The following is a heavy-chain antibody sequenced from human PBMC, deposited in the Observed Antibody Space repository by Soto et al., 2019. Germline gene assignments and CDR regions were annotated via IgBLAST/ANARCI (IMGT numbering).Heavy chain of an antibody. CDR3: ARDLRSSSWYYYYYGMDV. Sequence: SGGSLRLSCAASGFTFSSYWMSWVRQAPGKGLEWVANIKQDGSEKYYVDSVKGRFTISRDNAKNSLYLQMNSLRAEDTAVYYCARDLRSSSWYYYYYGMDVWGQGTTVTVSS. J-gene: IGHJ6*02. CDR2: IKQDGSEK. V-gene: IGHV3-7*05. CDR1: GFTFSSYW. D-gene: IGHD6-13*01.